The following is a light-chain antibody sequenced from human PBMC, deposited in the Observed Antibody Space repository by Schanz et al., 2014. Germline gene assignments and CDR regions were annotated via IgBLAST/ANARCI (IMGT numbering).Light chain of an antibody. CDR2: DAS. J-gene: IGKJ1*01. CDR1: QSISSW. CDR3: QQYNSYWG. Sequence: DIRLTQSPSSLSASVGDRVTITCRASQSISSWLAWYQQKPGKAPKLLMFDASRLESGVPARCSGSGSGTDFTLTISSLQPDDFATYYCQQYNSYWGFGQGTKVEIK. V-gene: IGKV1-5*01.